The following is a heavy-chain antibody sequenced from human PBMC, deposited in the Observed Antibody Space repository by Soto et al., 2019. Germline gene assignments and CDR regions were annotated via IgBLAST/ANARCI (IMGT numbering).Heavy chain of an antibody. D-gene: IGHD3-10*01. CDR2: IWYDGSNK. J-gene: IGHJ6*02. V-gene: IGHV3-33*01. CDR3: ARDSGGYGMDV. CDR1: GFTFSSYG. Sequence: QVQLVESGGGVVQPGRSLRLSCAASGFTFSSYGMHWVRQAPGKGLEWVAVIWYDGSNKYYADSVKDRFTISRDNSKNTLYLQMNSLRAEDTAVYYCARDSGGYGMDVWGQGTTVTVSS.